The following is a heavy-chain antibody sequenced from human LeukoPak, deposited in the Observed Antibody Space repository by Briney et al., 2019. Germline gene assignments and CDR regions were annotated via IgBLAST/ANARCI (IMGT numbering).Heavy chain of an antibody. Sequence: GGSLRLSCAPSGFTFSNYWMYWVRQAPGKGLVWVSRINVDGSSTDYADSVKGRFTISRDNAKNTLYLQMNSLRAEDTAVYYCAKADIGAPLGDYWGQGTLVTVSS. CDR2: INVDGSST. CDR1: GFTFSNYW. D-gene: IGHD6-13*01. CDR3: AKADIGAPLGDY. J-gene: IGHJ4*02. V-gene: IGHV3-74*01.